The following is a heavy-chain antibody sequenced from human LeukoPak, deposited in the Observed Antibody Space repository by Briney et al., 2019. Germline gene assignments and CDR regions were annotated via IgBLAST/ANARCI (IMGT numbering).Heavy chain of an antibody. V-gene: IGHV1-18*04. CDR3: ARDPNADDYGDDNNWFDP. Sequence: ASVKVSSKASGYTFTSYGISCVRQAPGQGLEWMGWISAYNGNTNYAQKLQGRVTMTTDTSTSTAYMELRSLRSDDTAVYYCARDPNADDYGDDNNWFDPWGQGTLVTVSS. CDR1: GYTFTSYG. CDR2: ISAYNGNT. J-gene: IGHJ5*02. D-gene: IGHD4-17*01.